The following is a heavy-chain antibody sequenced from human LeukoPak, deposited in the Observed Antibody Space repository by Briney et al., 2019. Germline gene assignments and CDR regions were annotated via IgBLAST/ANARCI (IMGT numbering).Heavy chain of an antibody. D-gene: IGHD2-21*02. CDR3: ARDGTCGGACKGAFDI. CDR1: GFTVSSNY. V-gene: IGHV3-66*01. Sequence: GGSLRLSWAASGFTVSSNYMSWVRQAPGKGLEWVSVIYSGGSTYYADSVKGRFTISRDNSKNTLYLQMNSLRVEDTAVYYCARDGTCGGACKGAFDIWGQGTMVTISS. J-gene: IGHJ3*02. CDR2: IYSGGST.